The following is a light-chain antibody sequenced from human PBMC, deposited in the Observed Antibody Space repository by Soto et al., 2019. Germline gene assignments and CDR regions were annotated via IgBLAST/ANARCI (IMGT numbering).Light chain of an antibody. CDR3: QHSYITPRYT. Sequence: DIQITQSPSSLSASVGDRVTITCRASQSISSHLNWYQHNPGRPPRLLIFASYILEGGVPSRFSGSGSDTYFTLTIDSLQPEDVATYYCQHSYITPRYTFGQGTKVEI. CDR1: QSISSH. J-gene: IGKJ2*01. V-gene: IGKV1-39*01. CDR2: ASY.